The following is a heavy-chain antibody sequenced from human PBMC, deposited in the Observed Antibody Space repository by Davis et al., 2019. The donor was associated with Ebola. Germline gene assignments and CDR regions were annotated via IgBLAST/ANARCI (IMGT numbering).Heavy chain of an antibody. CDR2: IFYTGST. D-gene: IGHD6-13*01. CDR1: GGSISTTSYY. CDR3: ARHSYSSSLIDS. Sequence: GSLRLSCTVSGGSISTTSYYWGWIRQPPGKGLEWIGSIFYTGSTFYNPSLKSRVSISVDTSKNQFSLKLSSVTAADTAVYFCARHSYSSSLIDSWGQGSLVTVSS. J-gene: IGHJ4*02. V-gene: IGHV4-39*01.